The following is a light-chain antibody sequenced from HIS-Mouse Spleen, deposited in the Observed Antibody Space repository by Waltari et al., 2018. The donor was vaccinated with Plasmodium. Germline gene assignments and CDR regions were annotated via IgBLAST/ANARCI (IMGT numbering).Light chain of an antibody. Sequence: QSALTQPASVSGSPGQSTTISCTGTSSYVGSYNLVSWYQQPPGKAHKLMIYDGSNRPSGVSNRFPGSKSGNTASLTIPGLQAEDEADYYCCSYAGSSTFVFGGGTKLTVL. V-gene: IGLV2-23*03. CDR2: DGS. CDR3: CSYAGSSTFV. CDR1: SSYVGSYNL. J-gene: IGLJ3*02.